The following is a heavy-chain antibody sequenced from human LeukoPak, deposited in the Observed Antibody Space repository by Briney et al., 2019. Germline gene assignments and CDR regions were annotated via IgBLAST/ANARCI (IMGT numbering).Heavy chain of an antibody. CDR3: ARDPRGYSYGALDY. CDR2: ISYDGSNK. V-gene: IGHV3-30*03. CDR1: GFTFSSYG. D-gene: IGHD5-18*01. Sequence: SGGSLRLSCAASGFTFSSYGMHWVRQAPGKGLEWVAVISYDGSNKYYADSVKGRFTISRDNSKNTLYLQMNSLRAEDTAVYYCARDPRGYSYGALDYWGQGTLVTVSS. J-gene: IGHJ4*02.